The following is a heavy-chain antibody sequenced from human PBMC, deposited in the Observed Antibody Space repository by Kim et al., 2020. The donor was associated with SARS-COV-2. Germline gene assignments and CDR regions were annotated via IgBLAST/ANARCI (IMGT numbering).Heavy chain of an antibody. Sequence: SETLSLTCAVYGGSFSGYYWSWIRQPPGKGLEWIGEINHSGSTNYNPSLKSRVTISVDTSKNQFSLKLSSVTAADTAVYYCARGLYYYGSGSYYNNYYYG. V-gene: IGHV4-34*01. CDR2: INHSGST. D-gene: IGHD3-10*01. CDR1: GGSFSGYY. J-gene: IGHJ6*01. CDR3: ARGLYYYGSGSYYNNYYYG.